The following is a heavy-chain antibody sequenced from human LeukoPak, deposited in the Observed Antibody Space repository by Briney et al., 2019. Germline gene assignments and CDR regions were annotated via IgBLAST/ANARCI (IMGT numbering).Heavy chain of an antibody. Sequence: SETLSLTCTVSGGSISSSSYYRGWIRQPPGKGLEWIGSIYYSGSTYYNPSLKSRVTISVDTSKNQFSLKLSSVTAADTAVYYCARVVWNYWFDPWGQGTLVTVSS. CDR3: ARVVWNYWFDP. V-gene: IGHV4-39*07. J-gene: IGHJ5*02. CDR1: GGSISSSSYY. D-gene: IGHD1-7*01. CDR2: IYYSGST.